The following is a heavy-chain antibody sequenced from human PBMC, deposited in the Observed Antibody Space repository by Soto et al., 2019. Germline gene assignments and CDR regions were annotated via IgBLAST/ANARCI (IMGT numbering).Heavy chain of an antibody. CDR1: GDSITSGESY. CDR2: IYYSGST. CDR3: ARGFNSYGYVGWPARFDY. Sequence: SETLSLTCTVSGDSITSGESYWSWIRQPPGKGLEWIGYIYYSGSTYYNPSLKSRVTISVDTSKNQFSLKLSSVTAADTAVYYCARGFNSYGYVGWPARFDYWGQGTLVTVSS. D-gene: IGHD5-18*01. V-gene: IGHV4-30-4*01. J-gene: IGHJ4*02.